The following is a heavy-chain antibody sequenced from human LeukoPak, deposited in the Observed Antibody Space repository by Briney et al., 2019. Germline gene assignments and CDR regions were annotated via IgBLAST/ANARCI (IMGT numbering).Heavy chain of an antibody. V-gene: IGHV4-38-2*02. CDR3: ARGFGEEVATKNWFDP. CDR1: GYSISSGYY. CDR2: IYHSGST. Sequence: SETLSLTCTVSGYSISSGYYWGWLRQPPGKGLEWIGSIYHSGSTYYNPSLKSRVTISVDTSKNQFSLKLSSVTAADTAVYNCARGFGEEVATKNWFDPWGQGTLVTVSS. D-gene: IGHD3-10*01. J-gene: IGHJ5*02.